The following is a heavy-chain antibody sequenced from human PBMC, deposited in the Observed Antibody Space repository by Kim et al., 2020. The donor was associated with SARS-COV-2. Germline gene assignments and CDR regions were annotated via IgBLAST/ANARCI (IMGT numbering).Heavy chain of an antibody. Sequence: GGSLRLSCAASGFTFSSYSMNWVRQAPGKGLEWVSYISSSSSTIYYADSVKGRFTISRDNAKNSLYLQMNSLRAEDTAVYYCARISRLWFGELWFYGMDVWGQGTTVTVSS. CDR1: GFTFSSYS. D-gene: IGHD3-10*01. CDR3: ARISRLWFGELWFYGMDV. J-gene: IGHJ6*02. V-gene: IGHV3-48*04. CDR2: ISSSSSTI.